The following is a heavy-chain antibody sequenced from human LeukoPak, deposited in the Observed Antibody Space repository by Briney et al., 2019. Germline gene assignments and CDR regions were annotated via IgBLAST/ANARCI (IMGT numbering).Heavy chain of an antibody. CDR2: IYSGGNT. J-gene: IGHJ2*01. Sequence: GGSLRLSCAASGFSVSSNYMSWVRQAPGKGLEWVSVIYSGGNTYYADSVKGRFTISRDNSKNTLYLQMNSLRAEDTAVYYCAKEVKSSFQLPDYYFGLWGRGTLVSVSS. V-gene: IGHV3-66*01. CDR1: GFSVSSNY. CDR3: AKEVKSSFQLPDYYFGL. D-gene: IGHD4/OR15-4a*01.